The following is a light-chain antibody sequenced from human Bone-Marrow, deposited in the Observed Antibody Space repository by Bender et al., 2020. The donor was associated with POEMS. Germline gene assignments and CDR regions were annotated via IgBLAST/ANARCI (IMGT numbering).Light chain of an antibody. CDR3: QAWDSSTVV. V-gene: IGLV3-1*01. CDR2: EQT. Sequence: SYEVTQPPSVSVSPGQTASITCSGNKLGEKYVSWYQLRPGQSPLLLIYEQTKRPAGTPERFSGSNSRTTATLTISGAQAMDEAEYYCQAWDSSTVVFGGGTKLTVL. J-gene: IGLJ2*01. CDR1: KLGEKY.